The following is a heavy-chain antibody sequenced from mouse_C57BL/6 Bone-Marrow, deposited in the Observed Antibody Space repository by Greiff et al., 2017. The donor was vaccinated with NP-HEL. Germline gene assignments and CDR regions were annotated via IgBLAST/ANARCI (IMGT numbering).Heavy chain of an antibody. V-gene: IGHV1-81*01. J-gene: IGHJ4*01. CDR3: ARPAIYYDYLYAWDY. D-gene: IGHD2-4*01. CDR2: IYPRSGNT. Sequence: LQESGAELARPGASVKLSCKASGYTFTSYGISWVKQRPGQGLEWIGEIYPRSGNTYYNEKFKGKATLTAAKSSSTAYMALHSLTSEESSVYSCARPAIYYDYLYAWDYWGQGTSVTVSS. CDR1: GYTFTSYG.